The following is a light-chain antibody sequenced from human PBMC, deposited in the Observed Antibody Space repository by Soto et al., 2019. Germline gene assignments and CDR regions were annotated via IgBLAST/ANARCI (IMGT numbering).Light chain of an antibody. CDR2: GAS. CDR3: QQYDIWPWT. CDR1: QSVSTN. Sequence: KVMTQSPATLSVSPGERVTLSCRASQSVSTNLAWYKQKPGQAPRLLIYGASARATGIPAKFSGSGSGTEFTLTISSLQSEDFAVYFCQQYDIWPWTFGPGTKVDIK. J-gene: IGKJ1*01. V-gene: IGKV3-15*01.